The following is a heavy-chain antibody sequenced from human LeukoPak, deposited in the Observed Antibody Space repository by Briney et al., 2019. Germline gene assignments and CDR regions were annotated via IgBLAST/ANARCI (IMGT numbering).Heavy chain of an antibody. J-gene: IGHJ4*02. Sequence: KPGGSLRLSCAASGFTFSSYSMNWVRQAPGMGLEWVSSISSSSSYIYYADSVKGRFTISRDNAKNSLYLQMNSLRAEDTAVYYCARGYSSSWLVPFDYWGQGTLVTVSS. D-gene: IGHD6-13*01. V-gene: IGHV3-21*01. CDR1: GFTFSSYS. CDR2: ISSSSSYI. CDR3: ARGYSSSWLVPFDY.